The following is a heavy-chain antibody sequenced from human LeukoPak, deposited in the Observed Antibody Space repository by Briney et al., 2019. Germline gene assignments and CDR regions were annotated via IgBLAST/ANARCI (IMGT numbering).Heavy chain of an antibody. Sequence: GGTLRLSCAASGFTFSSYGMSWVRQAPGKGLEWVSSTSSSSSYIYYADSVKGRFTISRDNAKNSLYLQMNSLRAEDTAVYYCARGRYDYVWGSYRPGSSFDYWGQGTLVTVSS. D-gene: IGHD3-16*02. CDR2: TSSSSSYI. CDR3: ARGRYDYVWGSYRPGSSFDY. J-gene: IGHJ4*02. V-gene: IGHV3-21*01. CDR1: GFTFSSYG.